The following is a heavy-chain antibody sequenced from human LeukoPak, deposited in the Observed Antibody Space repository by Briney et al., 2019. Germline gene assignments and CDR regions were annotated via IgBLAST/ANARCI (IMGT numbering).Heavy chain of an antibody. D-gene: IGHD1-26*01. CDR3: ARVGRDFIVGATDLFDY. CDR2: INSDGSST. CDR1: GFTFSSYW. J-gene: IGHJ4*02. V-gene: IGHV3-74*01. Sequence: GGSLRLSCAASGFTFSSYWMHWVRHAPGKGLVWVSRINSDGSSTSYADSVKGRFTISRDNAKNTLYLQMNSLRAEDTAVYYCARVGRDFIVGATDLFDYWGQGALVTVSS.